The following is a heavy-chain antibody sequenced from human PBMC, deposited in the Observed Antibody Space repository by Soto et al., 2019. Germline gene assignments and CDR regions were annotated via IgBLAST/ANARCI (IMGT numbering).Heavy chain of an antibody. V-gene: IGHV4-31*03. CDR1: GGSISSGGYY. CDR3: ARDDAYCGGDCYLCGMDV. D-gene: IGHD2-21*01. CDR2: IYYSGST. Sequence: QVQPQESGPGLAKPSQTLSLTCTVSGGSISSGGYYWSWIRQHPGKGLEWIGYIYYSGSTYYNPLXKSRVTTPGDXXKXQFXLKLSSVTAADTAVYYCARDDAYCGGDCYLCGMDVSGQGTTVTVSS. J-gene: IGHJ6*02.